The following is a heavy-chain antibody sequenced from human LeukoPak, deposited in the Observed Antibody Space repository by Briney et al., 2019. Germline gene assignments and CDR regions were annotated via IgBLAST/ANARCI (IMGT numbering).Heavy chain of an antibody. Sequence: SETLSLTCTVSGGSISSYYWSWIRQPPGKGLEWIGSIYYSGSTYYNPSLKSRVTISVDTSKNQFSLKLSSVTAADTAVYYCARPGYYYDSSGDFDIWGQGTMVTVSS. V-gene: IGHV4-39*01. D-gene: IGHD3-22*01. CDR2: IYYSGST. CDR3: ARPGYYYDSSGDFDI. CDR1: GGSISSYY. J-gene: IGHJ3*02.